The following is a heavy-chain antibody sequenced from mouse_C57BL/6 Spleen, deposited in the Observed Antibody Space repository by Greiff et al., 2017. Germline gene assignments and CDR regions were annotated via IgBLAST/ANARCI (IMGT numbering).Heavy chain of an antibody. Sequence: QVQLKQSGPELVKPGASVKISCKASGYAFSSSWMNWVKQRPGKGLEWIGRIYPGDGDTNYNGKFKGKATLTADKSSSTAYMQLSSLTSEDSAVYFCARWGLGVAYWGQETLVPVSA. CDR3: ARWGLGVAY. CDR2: IYPGDGDT. V-gene: IGHV1-82*01. J-gene: IGHJ3*01. CDR1: GYAFSSSW.